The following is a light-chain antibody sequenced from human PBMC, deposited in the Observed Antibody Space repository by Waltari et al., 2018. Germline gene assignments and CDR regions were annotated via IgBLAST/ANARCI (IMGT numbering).Light chain of an antibody. Sequence: IVLTQSPGTLSLSPGERATLSCRASQSVSSSYLAWYQQKPGQAPRLLIYGASSRATGIPDRFSGSGSGTDFTLTISRLEPEDFAMYYCQQYGSSPPRYTFGQGTKLEIK. J-gene: IGKJ2*01. V-gene: IGKV3-20*01. CDR1: QSVSSSY. CDR3: QQYGSSPPRYT. CDR2: GAS.